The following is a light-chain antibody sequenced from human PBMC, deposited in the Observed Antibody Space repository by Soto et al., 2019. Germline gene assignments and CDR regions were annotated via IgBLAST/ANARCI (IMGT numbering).Light chain of an antibody. CDR2: AAS. CDR3: EQSYNTPWT. J-gene: IGKJ1*01. CDR1: QSISSY. Sequence: DIQMTQSPSSLSASVGDRVTIPCRASQSISSYLNWYQHKPGKAPKLLIYAASSLQSGVPSRFSGSGSGTDLTLTISSLQPEDFATYYGEQSYNTPWTFGQGTKVEIK. V-gene: IGKV1-39*01.